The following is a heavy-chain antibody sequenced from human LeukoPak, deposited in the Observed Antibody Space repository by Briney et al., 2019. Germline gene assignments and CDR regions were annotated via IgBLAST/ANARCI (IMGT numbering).Heavy chain of an antibody. CDR3: ARDPMGYSNGWYGY. CDR1: GFTFSDYY. Sequence: GGSLRLSCAASGFTFSDYYMSWIRQAPGKGLEWVSYISRTGKTIYYADSVKGRFIISRDNAKNSLYLQMNSLRAEDTAVYYCARDPMGYSNGWYGYWGQGTLVTVSS. V-gene: IGHV3-11*01. D-gene: IGHD6-19*01. J-gene: IGHJ4*02. CDR2: ISRTGKTI.